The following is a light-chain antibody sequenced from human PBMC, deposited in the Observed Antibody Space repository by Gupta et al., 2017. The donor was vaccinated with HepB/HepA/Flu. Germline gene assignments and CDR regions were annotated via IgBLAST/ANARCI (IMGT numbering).Light chain of an antibody. CDR2: DDS. CDR1: DIGSKS. CDR3: QVVDSSSDRVV. Sequence: SSVLTPPPSVFVAPGKTARITYGGTDIGSKSVHWDQQKAGQAPVLVVYDDSDRRAVIPERFSGSNSGNTATLTISRVEAGEEADYYCQVVDSSSDRVVFGVGTKLTVL. V-gene: IGLV3-21*03. J-gene: IGLJ2*01.